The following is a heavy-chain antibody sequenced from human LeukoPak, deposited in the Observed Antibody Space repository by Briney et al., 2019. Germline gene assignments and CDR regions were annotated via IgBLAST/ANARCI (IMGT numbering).Heavy chain of an antibody. J-gene: IGHJ4*02. CDR2: ISNSGGST. CDR3: AKEGFDS. Sequence: GGSLRLSCAASGFNFKLSAMSWGRQAPGKGLEWVSSISNSGGSTYYADSVKGRFTISRDNSKNTLYLQMNSLRAGDTAVYYCAKEGFDSWGQGTLVTVSS. V-gene: IGHV3-23*01. CDR1: GFNFKLSA.